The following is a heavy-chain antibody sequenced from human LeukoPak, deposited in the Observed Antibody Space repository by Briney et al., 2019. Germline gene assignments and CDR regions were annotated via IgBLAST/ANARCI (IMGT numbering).Heavy chain of an antibody. CDR2: IYYSGST. V-gene: IGHV4-59*01. Sequence: SETLSLTCTVSGGSTSSNYWSWIRQPPGKGLEWIGYIYYSGSTNYNPSLKSRVTISVDTSKNQFSLKLSSVTAADTAVYYCARGLQHIDYWGQGTLVTVSS. J-gene: IGHJ4*02. D-gene: IGHD5-24*01. CDR1: GGSTSSNY. CDR3: ARGLQHIDY.